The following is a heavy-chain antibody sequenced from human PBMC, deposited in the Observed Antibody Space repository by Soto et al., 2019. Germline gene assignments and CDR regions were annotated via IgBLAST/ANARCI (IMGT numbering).Heavy chain of an antibody. D-gene: IGHD2-2*02. CDR2: IYPGDSDT. CDR1: VYSFSSCW. Sequence: PVESLTIYCKGSVYSFSSCWITWVHQMPVKGLEWMGIIYPGDSDTRYSPSFQGQVTISADKSISTAYLQWSSLKASDTAMYYCARRGYCSGTTCYKWFDPWGQGTLVTVSS. V-gene: IGHV5-51*07. J-gene: IGHJ5*02. CDR3: ARRGYCSGTTCYKWFDP.